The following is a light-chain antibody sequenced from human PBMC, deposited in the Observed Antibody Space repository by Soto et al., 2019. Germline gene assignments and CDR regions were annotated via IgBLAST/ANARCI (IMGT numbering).Light chain of an antibody. CDR2: KAS. Sequence: DIQMTQSPSTLPASVGDRVTITCRASQNSNNWLAWYQQKPGKGPSLLIYKASNLESGVSSRFSCSGSGTEFTLTISSLQPDDIGTYYCQQNNRYPWTFGQGTKVEIK. J-gene: IGKJ1*01. CDR3: QQNNRYPWT. CDR1: QNSNNW. V-gene: IGKV1-5*03.